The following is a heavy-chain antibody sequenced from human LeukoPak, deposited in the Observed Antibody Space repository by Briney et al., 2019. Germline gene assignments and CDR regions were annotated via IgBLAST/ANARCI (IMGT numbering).Heavy chain of an antibody. Sequence: SVEVSCKASGDTFNNYNVNWVRQAPGQGLEWMGGITPIFGTANYAQKFQGRVTITAAESTSTAYLELRSLTSEDTAVYFCATERWLQYWGQGTMVTVSS. CDR3: ATERWLQY. J-gene: IGHJ3*01. CDR2: ITPIFGTA. CDR1: GDTFNNYN. V-gene: IGHV1-69*13. D-gene: IGHD5-24*01.